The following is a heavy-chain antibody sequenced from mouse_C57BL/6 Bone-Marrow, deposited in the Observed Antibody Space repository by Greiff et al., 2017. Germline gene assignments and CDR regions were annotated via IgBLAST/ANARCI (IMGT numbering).Heavy chain of an antibody. CDR3: ARVSYYPFAY. J-gene: IGHJ3*01. CDR2: IYPRSGNT. CDR1: GYTFTSYG. Sequence: QVQLQQSGAELARPGASVKLSCKASGYTFTSYGISWVKQRTGQGLEWIGEIYPRSGNTYYNEKFKGKATLTADKSSSSAYMALRSLTSEDSAVXVCARVSYYPFAYWGQGTLVTVSA. V-gene: IGHV1-81*01. D-gene: IGHD1-1*01.